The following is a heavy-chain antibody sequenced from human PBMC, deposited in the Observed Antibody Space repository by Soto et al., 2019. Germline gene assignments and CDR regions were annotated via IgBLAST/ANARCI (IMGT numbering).Heavy chain of an antibody. J-gene: IGHJ4*02. V-gene: IGHV1-18*01. CDR1: GYTFTSYG. CDR2: ISAYNGNT. Sequence: ASVKVSCKASGYTFTSYGISWVRQAPGQGLEWMGWISAYNGNTNYAQKLQGRVTMTTDTSTSTVYMELRSLRSDDTAVYYCARFPTDIVVVTAAHKLNFDYRGQGTLVTVSS. D-gene: IGHD2-2*01. CDR3: ARFPTDIVVVTAAHKLNFDY.